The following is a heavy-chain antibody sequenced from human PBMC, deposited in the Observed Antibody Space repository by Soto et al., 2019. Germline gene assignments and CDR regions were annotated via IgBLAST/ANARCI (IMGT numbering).Heavy chain of an antibody. CDR3: NCGSKSSWDLDY. CDR1: GFPFGDYA. CDR2: IRSKAYGGTT. Sequence: PGGSLRLSCTASGFPFGDYAMSWFRQAPGKGLEWVGFIRSKAYGGTTEYAASVKGRFTISRDDSKSIAYLQMNSLKTEDTAVYYCNCGSKSSWDLDYWGQGTQVTAPQ. V-gene: IGHV3-49*03. J-gene: IGHJ4*02. D-gene: IGHD6-13*01.